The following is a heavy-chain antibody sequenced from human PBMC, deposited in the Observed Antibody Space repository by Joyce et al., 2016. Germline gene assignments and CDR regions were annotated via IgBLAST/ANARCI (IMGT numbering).Heavy chain of an antibody. D-gene: IGHD2/OR15-2a*01. J-gene: IGHJ5*02. V-gene: IGHV3-48*01. CDR1: GFSFSTYS. CDR2: ISSSSSNI. CDR3: ARGRDGKYLRIDP. Sequence: EVQLVESGGGLVQPGGSLRLSCGACGFSFSTYSMNWLRQAPGKGLEWVSYISSSSSNIYYADSVKGRFTISRDNAKNSLYLQMNSLRADDTAVYYCARGRDGKYLRIDPWGQGTLVTVSS.